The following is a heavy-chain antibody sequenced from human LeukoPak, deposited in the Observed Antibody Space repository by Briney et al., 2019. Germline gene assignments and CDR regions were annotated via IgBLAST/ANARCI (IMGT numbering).Heavy chain of an antibody. J-gene: IGHJ6*03. V-gene: IGHV1-69*13. CDR3: ARDSGPSNYYYYMDV. CDR1: GYTFTDYY. Sequence: ASVKVSCKASGYTFTDYYMHWVRQAPGQGLEWMGGIIPIFGTANYAQKFQGRVTITADESTSTAYMELSSLRSEDTAVYYCARDSGPSNYYYYMDVWGKGTTVTISS. CDR2: IIPIFGTA.